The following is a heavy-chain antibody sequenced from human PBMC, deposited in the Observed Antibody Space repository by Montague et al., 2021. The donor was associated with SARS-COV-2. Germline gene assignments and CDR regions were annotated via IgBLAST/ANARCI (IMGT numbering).Heavy chain of an antibody. CDR3: ARAYCGGDCHVGP. J-gene: IGHJ5*02. Sequence: ETLSLTCTVSVGSISNYYWTWIRQPPGKGLEWIGYIYDGGSANYNPSLKSRSTISVDTSNNQFSLRLSSVTAADTAVYYCARAYCGGDCHVGPWGQGILVPVSS. CDR2: IYDGGSA. V-gene: IGHV4-59*01. CDR1: VGSISNYY. D-gene: IGHD2-21*02.